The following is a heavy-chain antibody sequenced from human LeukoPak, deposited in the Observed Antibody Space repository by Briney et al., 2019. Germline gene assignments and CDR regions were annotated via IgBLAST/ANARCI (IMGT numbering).Heavy chain of an antibody. CDR3: ARDNVLRYFDWLLPDAFDI. D-gene: IGHD3-9*01. CDR2: ISSSSSYI. J-gene: IGHJ3*02. V-gene: IGHV3-21*01. CDR1: GFTFSSYS. Sequence: GGSLRLSCAASGFTFSSYSMNWVRQAPGKGLEWVSSISSSSSYIYYADSVKGRFTISRDNAKNSLYLQMNSLRAEDTAVYYCARDNVLRYFDWLLPDAFDIWGQGTMVTVSS.